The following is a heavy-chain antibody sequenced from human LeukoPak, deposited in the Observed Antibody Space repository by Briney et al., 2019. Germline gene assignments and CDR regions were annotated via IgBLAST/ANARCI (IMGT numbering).Heavy chain of an antibody. D-gene: IGHD5-18*01. V-gene: IGHV1-46*01. J-gene: IGHJ4*02. CDR2: INPSGGRT. Sequence: ASVKVSCKASGYTFSSYYMHWVRQAPGQGLEWMGIINPSGGRTSYAQKFQGRVTMTRDMSTSTVYMELSRLRSDDTAVYYCARDGDSYGRDLNYWGQGTLVTVSS. CDR3: ARDGDSYGRDLNY. CDR1: GYTFSSYY.